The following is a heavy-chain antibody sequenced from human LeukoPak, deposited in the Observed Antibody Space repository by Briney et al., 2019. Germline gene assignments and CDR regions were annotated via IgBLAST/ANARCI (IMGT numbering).Heavy chain of an antibody. CDR2: IYSSGSG. Sequence: SETLSLTCIVSGDSISSRHWGWIRQPAGKGLEWIGHIYSSGSGYYNPSLKSRVTMSADASTNQFSLKLTSVTAADTALYYCARRWTGENVFDIWGQGPMVTVSS. D-gene: IGHD3/OR15-3a*01. V-gene: IGHV4-4*07. CDR3: ARRWTGENVFDI. J-gene: IGHJ3*02. CDR1: GDSISSRH.